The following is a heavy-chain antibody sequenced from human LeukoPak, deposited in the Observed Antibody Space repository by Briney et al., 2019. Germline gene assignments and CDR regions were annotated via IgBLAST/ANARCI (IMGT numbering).Heavy chain of an antibody. CDR3: ARDCDSGIVVVPAAMGYFDY. Sequence: PGRSLRLSCAASGFTFSSYAMPWVRRAPGKGLEWVAVISYDGSNKYYADSVKGRFTISRDNSKNTLYLQMNSLRAEDTAVYYCARDCDSGIVVVPAAMGYFDYWGQGTLVTVSS. D-gene: IGHD2-2*01. CDR2: ISYDGSNK. CDR1: GFTFSSYA. J-gene: IGHJ4*02. V-gene: IGHV3-30*01.